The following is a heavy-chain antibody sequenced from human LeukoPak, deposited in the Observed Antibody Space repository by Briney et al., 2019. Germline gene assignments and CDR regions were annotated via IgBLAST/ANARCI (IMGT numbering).Heavy chain of an antibody. CDR1: GGSFSGYY. CDR3: ASAGRVYYYGMDV. D-gene: IGHD1-14*01. V-gene: IGHV4-34*01. Sequence: PSETLSLTCAVYGGSFSGYYWSWIRQPPGKGLEWIGEINHSGSTNYNPSLKSRVTISVDTSKNQFSLKLSSVTAADAAVYYCASAGRVYYYGMDVWGQGTTVTVSS. CDR2: INHSGST. J-gene: IGHJ6*02.